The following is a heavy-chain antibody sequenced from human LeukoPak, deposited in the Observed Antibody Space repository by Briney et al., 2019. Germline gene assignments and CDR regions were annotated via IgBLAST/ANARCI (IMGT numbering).Heavy chain of an antibody. CDR2: INPNSGGT. V-gene: IGHV1-2*02. J-gene: IGHJ4*02. D-gene: IGHD6-13*01. CDR3: ARGEKRRIAAAEDY. CDR1: GYTFTGYY. Sequence: ASVKVSCKASGYTFTGYYMRWVRQAPGQGLEWMGWINPNSGGTNYAQKFQGRVTMTRDTSISTAYMELSRLRSDDTAVYYCARGEKRRIAAAEDYWGQGTLVTVSS.